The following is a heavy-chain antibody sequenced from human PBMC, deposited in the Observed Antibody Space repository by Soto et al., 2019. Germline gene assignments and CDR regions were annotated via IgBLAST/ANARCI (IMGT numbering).Heavy chain of an antibody. CDR3: ACSYGMDV. Sequence: EMQLVESGGDLVQPGGSLRLSCAASGFTFSDYWMHWVRHAPGKGLVWVSRISSDGTGKTYADSVKGRFTISRDNAKNTLYLQMNSLRDEETAVYYCACSYGMDVWGQGTTVTVSS. CDR1: GFTFSDYW. J-gene: IGHJ6*02. D-gene: IGHD3-10*02. V-gene: IGHV3-74*01. CDR2: ISSDGTGK.